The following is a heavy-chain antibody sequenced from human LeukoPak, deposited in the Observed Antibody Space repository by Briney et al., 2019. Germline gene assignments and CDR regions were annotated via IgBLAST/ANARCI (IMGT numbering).Heavy chain of an antibody. D-gene: IGHD4-17*01. CDR2: IYYSGST. J-gene: IGHJ4*02. CDR3: ARGTYGDYGGDFDY. CDR1: GGSISSGGYY. V-gene: IGHV4-31*03. Sequence: SETLSLTCTVSGGSISSGGYYWSWIRQHPGKGLEWIGYIYYSGSTYYNPSLKSRVTISVDTSKNQFSLKLSSVTAADTAVYYCARGTYGDYGGDFDYWGQGTLVTVSS.